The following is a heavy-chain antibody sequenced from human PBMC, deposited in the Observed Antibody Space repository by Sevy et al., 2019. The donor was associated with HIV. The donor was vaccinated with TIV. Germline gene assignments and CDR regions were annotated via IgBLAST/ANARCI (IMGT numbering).Heavy chain of an antibody. Sequence: GGSLRLSCAASGFTFSSYSMHWVRQAPGKGLEWVSSISGLSNYIYYADSMKGRFSISRDNAKNSLYLQMIGLRAEDTAVFYCARAVPATDAFDIWGQGTLVTVSS. D-gene: IGHD6-19*01. J-gene: IGHJ3*02. CDR1: GFTFSSYS. V-gene: IGHV3-21*01. CDR3: ARAVPATDAFDI. CDR2: ISGLSNYI.